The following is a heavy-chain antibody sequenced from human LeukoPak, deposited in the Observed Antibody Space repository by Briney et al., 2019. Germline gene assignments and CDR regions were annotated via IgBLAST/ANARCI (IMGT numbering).Heavy chain of an antibody. CDR1: SYTFTRYG. V-gene: IGHV1-18*01. Sequence: ASVKVSCKASSYTFTRYGISWVRQAPGQGLEWMGWISGSNGNTNYAQKFQGRVTMTEDTSTDTAYMELSSLRSEDTAVYYCARVGYSYGYYYYYYMDVWGKGTTVTVSS. CDR2: ISGSNGNT. J-gene: IGHJ6*03. CDR3: ARVGYSYGYYYYYYMDV. D-gene: IGHD5-18*01.